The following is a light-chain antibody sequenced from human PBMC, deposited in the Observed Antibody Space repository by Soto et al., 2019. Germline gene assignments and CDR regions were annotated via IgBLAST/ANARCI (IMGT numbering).Light chain of an antibody. CDR2: VAS. J-gene: IGKJ1*01. CDR1: RSVSSN. Sequence: EIVMTQSPATLSVSPGERATLSCRASRSVSSNVAWYQQKPGQAPRLLIYVASTRTTDVPDRFSGSGSGTEFTLTISSLQSEVSAVYYCHQYNDWPRTFGQGTRVEIK. V-gene: IGKV3-15*01. CDR3: HQYNDWPRT.